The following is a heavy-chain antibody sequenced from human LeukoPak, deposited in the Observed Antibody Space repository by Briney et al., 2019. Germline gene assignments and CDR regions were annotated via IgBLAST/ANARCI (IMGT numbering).Heavy chain of an antibody. CDR1: GFTFSSYW. D-gene: IGHD3-3*01. V-gene: IGHV3-7*01. CDR3: ASSKPDAFWSGYLDY. CDR2: IKQNGSER. J-gene: IGHJ4*02. Sequence: PGGSLRLSCAASGFTFSSYWMSWVRQAPGKGLEWVANIKQNGSERYYVDSVKGLFTISIDNAKNSLYPQMNILGAEYTALLYVASSKPDAFWSGYLDYWGRGTLVTVSS.